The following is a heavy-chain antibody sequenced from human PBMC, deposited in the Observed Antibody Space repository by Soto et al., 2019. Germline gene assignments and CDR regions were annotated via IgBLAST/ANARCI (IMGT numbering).Heavy chain of an antibody. J-gene: IGHJ5*02. Sequence: APVKGACKASGYTFTSYAMHWVRQAPGQRLEWMGWINAGNGNTKYSQKFQGRVTMTTDTSTSTAYMELRSLRSDDTAVYYCARDRCSSTSCSSSWFDPWGQGTLVTVSS. CDR3: ARDRCSSTSCSSSWFDP. D-gene: IGHD2-2*01. V-gene: IGHV1-3*01. CDR1: GYTFTSYA. CDR2: INAGNGNT.